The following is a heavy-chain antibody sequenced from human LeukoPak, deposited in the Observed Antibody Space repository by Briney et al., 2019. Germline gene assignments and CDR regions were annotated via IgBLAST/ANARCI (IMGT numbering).Heavy chain of an antibody. Sequence: SVKVSCKASGGTFSSYAISWVRQAPGQGLEWMGGIIPIFGTANYAQKFQGRVTITADKSTSTAYMELSSLRSEDTAAYYCATVGRWSGQIDYWGQGTLVTVSS. CDR1: GGTFSSYA. J-gene: IGHJ4*02. V-gene: IGHV1-69*06. D-gene: IGHD3-3*01. CDR2: IIPIFGTA. CDR3: ATVGRWSGQIDY.